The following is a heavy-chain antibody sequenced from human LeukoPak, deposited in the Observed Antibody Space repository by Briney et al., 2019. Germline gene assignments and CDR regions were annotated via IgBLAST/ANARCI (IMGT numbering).Heavy chain of an antibody. Sequence: GGSLRLSCAASGFTFSSYAMSWVRQAPGKGLEWVSGISGSGDNTYYADSVKGRFTISRDNSKNTLYVQVNSLRAEDTAVYYCARSGVGPFDYWGQGTLVTVSS. J-gene: IGHJ4*02. CDR1: GFTFSSYA. CDR2: ISGSGDNT. V-gene: IGHV3-23*01. CDR3: ARSGVGPFDY. D-gene: IGHD1-26*01.